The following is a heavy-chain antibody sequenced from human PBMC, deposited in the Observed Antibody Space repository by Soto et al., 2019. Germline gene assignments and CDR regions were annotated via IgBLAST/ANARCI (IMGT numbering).Heavy chain of an antibody. V-gene: IGHV3-30-3*01. J-gene: IGHJ5*02. CDR1: GFTFSNYA. CDR3: ARNSAITTTLRLNWFDP. Sequence: GGSLRLSCAASGFTFSNYAIHWVRQAPGKGLEWVAVISYDGGTKYYADSVRGRFTISRDNSKNTLYLQMNSLRAEDTAVYYCARNSAITTTLRLNWFDPWGQGTLVTVSS. D-gene: IGHD1-26*01. CDR2: ISYDGGTK.